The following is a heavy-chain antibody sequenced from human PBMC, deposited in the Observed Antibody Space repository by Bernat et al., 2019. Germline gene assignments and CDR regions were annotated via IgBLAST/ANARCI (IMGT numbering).Heavy chain of an antibody. D-gene: IGHD3-10*01. CDR1: GGSFSGYY. CDR3: ARGRGHWFDP. V-gene: IGHV4-34*01. J-gene: IGHJ5*02. Sequence: QVQLQQWGAGLLKPSETLSLTCAVYGGSFSGYYWSWIRQPPGKGLEWIGEINHSGRTNYNPSLKSRVTISVDTSKNQFSLKLSSVTAADTAVYYCARGRGHWFDPWGQGTLVTVSS. CDR2: INHSGRT.